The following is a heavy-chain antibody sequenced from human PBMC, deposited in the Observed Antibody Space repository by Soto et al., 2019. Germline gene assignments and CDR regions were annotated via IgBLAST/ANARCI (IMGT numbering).Heavy chain of an antibody. Sequence: PGESLKISCKGSGYSFTSYWIGWARQMPGKGLEWMGIIYPGDSDTRYSPSFQGQVTISADKSISTAYLQWSSLKASDTAMYYCARLSGSYYQGFDAFDIWGQGTMVTVSS. V-gene: IGHV5-51*01. J-gene: IGHJ3*02. CDR1: GYSFTSYW. D-gene: IGHD1-26*01. CDR2: IYPGDSDT. CDR3: ARLSGSYYQGFDAFDI.